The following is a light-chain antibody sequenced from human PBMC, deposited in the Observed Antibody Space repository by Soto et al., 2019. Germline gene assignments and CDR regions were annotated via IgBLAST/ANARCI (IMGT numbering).Light chain of an antibody. CDR2: DVS. V-gene: IGLV2-11*01. Sequence: QSALPQPRSVSGSPGQSVTISCTGTSSDVGGYNYVSWYQQHPGKAPKLMIYDVSKRPSGVPDRCSGSKSGNTASLAISGLQAEDEADYYCCSYAGSLYVFGTGTKLTVL. CDR3: CSYAGSLYV. J-gene: IGLJ1*01. CDR1: SSDVGGYNY.